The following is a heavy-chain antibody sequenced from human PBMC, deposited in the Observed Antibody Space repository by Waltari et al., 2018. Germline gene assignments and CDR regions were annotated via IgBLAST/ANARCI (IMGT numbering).Heavy chain of an antibody. D-gene: IGHD3-10*01. V-gene: IGHV3-53*01. CDR1: WFTVSSNY. CDR3: ARGDGVRGVIFDY. CDR2: FYTGGST. Sequence: EVQLVESGGGLIQPGGSLRLSCAASWFTVSSNYMSWVRQAPGKGLDLVSVFYTGGSTYYDDSVKGRFTISRDNSKNTLYLQMNSLRAEDTAVYYCARGDGVRGVIFDYWGQGTLVTVSS. J-gene: IGHJ4*02.